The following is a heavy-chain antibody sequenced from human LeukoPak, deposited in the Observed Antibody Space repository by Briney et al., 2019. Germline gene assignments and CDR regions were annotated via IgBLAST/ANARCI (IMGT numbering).Heavy chain of an antibody. CDR1: EYNFANYW. J-gene: IGHJ5*02. V-gene: IGHV5-51*01. Sequence: GESLKISCKGAEYNFANYWIAWVRQVPGKGLEWMGIIFPADSDARYSPSFQGQVTFSVDKSINTAFLHWSSLKASDTAIYYCARQGVFGDLLYGWFDPWGQGTLVTVSS. D-gene: IGHD3-10*02. CDR2: IFPADSDA. CDR3: ARQGVFGDLLYGWFDP.